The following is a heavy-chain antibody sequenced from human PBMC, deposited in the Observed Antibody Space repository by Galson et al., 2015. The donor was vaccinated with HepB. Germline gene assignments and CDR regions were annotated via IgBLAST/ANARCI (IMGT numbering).Heavy chain of an antibody. V-gene: IGHV3-74*01. J-gene: IGHJ4*02. Sequence: SLRLSCAASGFTFSSYWMHWVRQVPGKGLEWVSRINTDGTITLYADSVKGRFTISRDNANNTLYLQMSNLRAEDTALYYCARENSSGWSFFDNWGQGTLVTVSS. CDR1: GFTFSSYW. D-gene: IGHD6-19*01. CDR2: INTDGTIT. CDR3: ARENSSGWSFFDN.